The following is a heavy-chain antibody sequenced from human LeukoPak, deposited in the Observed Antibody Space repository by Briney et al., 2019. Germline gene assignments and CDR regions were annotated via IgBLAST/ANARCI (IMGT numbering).Heavy chain of an antibody. V-gene: IGHV3-23*01. J-gene: IGHJ4*02. D-gene: IGHD6-13*01. CDR2: ISGSGSNT. CDR1: GFTFSSYA. Sequence: PGGSLRLSCAASGFTFSSYAMSWVRQAPGKGLEWVSSISGSGSNTYYADSVKGRFTISRDNSKHTLYLQMNSLRAEDTAVYYCAKDPTIAAAGSYFDYWGQGTLVTVSS. CDR3: AKDPTIAAAGSYFDY.